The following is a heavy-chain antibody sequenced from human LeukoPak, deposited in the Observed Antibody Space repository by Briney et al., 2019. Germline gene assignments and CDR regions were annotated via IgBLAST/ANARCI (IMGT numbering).Heavy chain of an antibody. CDR2: INEDGSYK. CDR3: ARDATRGGDNDY. V-gene: IGHV3-7*01. Sequence: GGSLRLSCAASGLSFSNAWMNWVRQAPGKGLEWVANINEDGSYKFHADSVKGRLTISRDNAKNSLYLQMNSLRADDTAVYYCARDATRGGDNDYWGQGTRVIVSS. CDR1: GLSFSNAW. J-gene: IGHJ4*02. D-gene: IGHD2-21*02.